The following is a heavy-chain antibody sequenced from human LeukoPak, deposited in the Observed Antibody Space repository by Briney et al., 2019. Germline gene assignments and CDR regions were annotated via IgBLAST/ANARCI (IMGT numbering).Heavy chain of an antibody. CDR1: GYTFTSYD. Sequence: ASVRVSCKASGYTFTSYDINWVRQATGQGLEWMGWMNPNSGNTGYAQKFQGRVTMTRNTSISTAYMELSSLRSEDTAVYYCARGHTVAGYFDYWGQGTLVTVSS. CDR3: ARGHTVAGYFDY. D-gene: IGHD6-19*01. J-gene: IGHJ4*02. CDR2: MNPNSGNT. V-gene: IGHV1-8*01.